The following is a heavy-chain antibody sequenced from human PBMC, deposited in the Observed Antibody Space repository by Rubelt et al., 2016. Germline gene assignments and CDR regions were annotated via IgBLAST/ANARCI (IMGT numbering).Heavy chain of an antibody. Sequence: QVQLVQSGAEVKKPGASVKVSCKASGYTFTSYAMHWVRQAPGQRLEWMGWINAGNGNTKYSQKFQGGVTLTRDTAARTAYMELSSLRSEDTAVYYCAREARKYRSGYYYYYGMDVWGQGTTVTVSS. CDR1: GYTFTSYA. V-gene: IGHV1-3*01. D-gene: IGHD6-19*01. J-gene: IGHJ6*02. CDR3: AREARKYRSGYYYYYGMDV. CDR2: INAGNGNT.